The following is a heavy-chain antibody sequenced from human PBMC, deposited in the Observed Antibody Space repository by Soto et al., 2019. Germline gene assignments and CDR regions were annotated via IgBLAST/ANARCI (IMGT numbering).Heavy chain of an antibody. CDR3: TSSLGKYAYGDHDDFDI. D-gene: IGHD4-17*01. V-gene: IGHV3-73*01. J-gene: IGHJ3*02. CDR1: GFTFSGSA. Sequence: EVQLVESGGGLVQPGGSLKLSCAASGFTFSGSAMNWVRQASGKGLEGVGRIRSKANSYATAYAASVKGRFTISRDDSKNTAYLQMNSLKTEDTAVYYCTSSLGKYAYGDHDDFDIWGQGTMFTVSS. CDR2: IRSKANSYAT.